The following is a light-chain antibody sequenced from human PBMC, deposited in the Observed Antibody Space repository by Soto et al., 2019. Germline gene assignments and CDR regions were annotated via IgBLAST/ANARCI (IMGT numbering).Light chain of an antibody. CDR3: QQYGSSPGIT. J-gene: IGKJ4*01. CDR2: GAS. CDR1: QSVSSSY. V-gene: IGKV3-20*01. Sequence: EIVLTRSPGTLSLSPGERATLSCRASQSVSSSYLAWYQQKPGQAPRLLIYGASSRATGIPDRFSGSGSGTDFTLTISRLEPEDFAVYYCQQYGSSPGITFGGGTKV.